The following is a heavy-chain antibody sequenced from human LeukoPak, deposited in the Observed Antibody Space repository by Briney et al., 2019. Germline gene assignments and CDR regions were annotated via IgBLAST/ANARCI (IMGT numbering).Heavy chain of an antibody. CDR1: GFTFSRYA. Sequence: GGSLRLSCAASGFTFSRYAMHWVRQAPGKGLEYVSAMSSNGGTTDYADSVKGRFTISRDNSKNTLYLQMGSLRAEDMAVYYCARVGDVGPFDYWGQGTLVTVSS. CDR3: ARVGDVGPFDY. CDR2: MSSNGGTT. J-gene: IGHJ4*02. V-gene: IGHV3-64*02. D-gene: IGHD1-26*01.